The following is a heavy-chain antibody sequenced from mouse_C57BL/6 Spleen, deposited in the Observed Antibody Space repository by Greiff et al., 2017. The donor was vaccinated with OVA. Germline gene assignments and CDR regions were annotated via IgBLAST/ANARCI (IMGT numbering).Heavy chain of an antibody. Sequence: DVMLVESGGGLVQPGGSLKLSCAASGFTFSDYYMYWVRQTPEKRLEWVAYISNGGGSTYYPETVKGQFTISRDNAKNTLYLQMSRLKSEDTAMYYCARRGYDGYFRYAMDYWGQGTSVTVSS. J-gene: IGHJ4*01. CDR1: GFTFSDYY. CDR2: ISNGGGST. D-gene: IGHD2-3*01. V-gene: IGHV5-12*01. CDR3: ARRGYDGYFRYAMDY.